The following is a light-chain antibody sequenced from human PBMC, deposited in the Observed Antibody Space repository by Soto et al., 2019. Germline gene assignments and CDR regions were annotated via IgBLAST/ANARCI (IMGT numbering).Light chain of an antibody. Sequence: DIQLTQSPSFLSASVGDTVTITCRASQGISTYLAWYQQKPGKAPKNLIYGASTLQSGVPSRFSGSGSGTEFSLTSSSLQPEDFATYYCQGHSTYPRTFGPGTKVEIK. V-gene: IGKV1-9*01. CDR1: QGISTY. J-gene: IGKJ1*01. CDR3: QGHSTYPRT. CDR2: GAS.